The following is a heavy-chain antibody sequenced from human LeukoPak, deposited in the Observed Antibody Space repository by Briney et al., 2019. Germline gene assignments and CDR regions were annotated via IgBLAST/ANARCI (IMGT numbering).Heavy chain of an antibody. Sequence: GGSLRLSCAASGFTVSSNYMSWVRQAPGKGLEWVSVIYSGGSTYYADSVKGRFTISRDNSKNTLYLQMNSLRAEDTAVYYCARDYRRSIVVDPRRAYSNWFDPWGQGTLVTVSS. V-gene: IGHV3-53*01. CDR2: IYSGGST. D-gene: IGHD2-2*01. CDR3: ARDYRRSIVVDPRRAYSNWFDP. J-gene: IGHJ5*02. CDR1: GFTVSSNY.